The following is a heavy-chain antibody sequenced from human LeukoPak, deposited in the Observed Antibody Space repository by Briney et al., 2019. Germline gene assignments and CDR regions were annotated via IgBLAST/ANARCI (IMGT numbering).Heavy chain of an antibody. CDR2: ISYDGSNK. V-gene: IGHV3-30*03. J-gene: IGHJ4*02. CDR3: ARNGEVVAATGFLSFDY. CDR1: GFTFSSYW. Sequence: PGGSLRLSCAASGFTFSSYWMHWVRQAPGKGLEWVAVISYDGSNKYYADSVKGRFTISRDNSKNTLYLQMNSLRAEDTAVYYCARNGEVVAATGFLSFDYWGQGTLVTVSS. D-gene: IGHD2-15*01.